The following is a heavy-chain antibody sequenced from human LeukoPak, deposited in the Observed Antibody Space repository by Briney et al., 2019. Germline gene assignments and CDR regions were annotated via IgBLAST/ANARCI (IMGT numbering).Heavy chain of an antibody. Sequence: KPGGSLRLSCAASGFTFSDYYMSWIRQAPGKGLEWVSYISSSSSTIYYADSVKGRFAISRDNARTSLYLQMHSLRAEDTALYHCARDLKYYDILTGYSPGWFDPWGQGTLVTVSS. D-gene: IGHD3-9*01. CDR1: GFTFSDYY. CDR2: ISSSSSTI. J-gene: IGHJ5*02. CDR3: ARDLKYYDILTGYSPGWFDP. V-gene: IGHV3-11*01.